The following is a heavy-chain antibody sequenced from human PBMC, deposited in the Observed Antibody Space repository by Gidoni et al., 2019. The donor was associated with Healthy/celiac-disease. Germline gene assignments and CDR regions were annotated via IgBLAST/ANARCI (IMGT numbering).Heavy chain of an antibody. Sequence: QLQLQESGPGLVKPSETLSLTCTVSGGSISSSSYYWGWSRQPPGKGLEWIGSIYYSGSTYYNPSLKSRVTISVDTSKNQFSLKLSSVTAADTAVYYCARRMYYYDSSGYYPFDYWGQGTLVTVSS. CDR2: IYYSGST. D-gene: IGHD3-22*01. V-gene: IGHV4-39*01. CDR1: GGSISSSSYY. CDR3: ARRMYYYDSSGYYPFDY. J-gene: IGHJ4*02.